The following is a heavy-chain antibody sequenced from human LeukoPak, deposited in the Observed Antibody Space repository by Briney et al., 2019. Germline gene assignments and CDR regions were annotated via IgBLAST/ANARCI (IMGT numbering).Heavy chain of an antibody. J-gene: IGHJ4*02. CDR2: IYYSGST. V-gene: IGHV4-59*01. CDR3: ASGARSGSSGWTQAYYFDY. Sequence: SETLSLTCTVSGGSISSYDWSWIRQPPGKGLEWSGYIYYSGSTNYNPSLKSRVTISVATSKNQFSLKLSSVTAADTAVYYCASGARSGSSGWTQAYYFDYWGQGTLVTVSS. D-gene: IGHD6-19*01. CDR1: GGSISSYD.